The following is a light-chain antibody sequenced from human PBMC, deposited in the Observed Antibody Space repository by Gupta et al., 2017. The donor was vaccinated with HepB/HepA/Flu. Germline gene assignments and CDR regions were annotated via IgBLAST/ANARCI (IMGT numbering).Light chain of an antibody. V-gene: IGKV3-11*01. J-gene: IGKJ4*01. CDR1: QSVSRN. CDR2: DAF. CDR3: QQRSNWPLT. Sequence: VLTQSPATLSLSPGERATLSCRASQSVSRNLAWFQQKPGQAPRLLIYDAFDRATGTPARFSGSGSGTDFTLTISSLEPEDSEIYYCQQRSNWPLTFGGGTRVEI.